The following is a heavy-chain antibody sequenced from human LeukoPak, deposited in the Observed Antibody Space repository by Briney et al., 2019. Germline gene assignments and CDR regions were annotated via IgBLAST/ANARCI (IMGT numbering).Heavy chain of an antibody. J-gene: IGHJ5*02. V-gene: IGHV4-39*01. D-gene: IGHD3-3*01. Sequence: SETLSLTCTVSGASISNNAYYWLWIRQPPGEGLECIGTVHYSGSTFYNPSLKSRVNISVDTSKNQFSLQLSSVTAADTAVYYCARLFFVIDTWGQGTLVTVSS. CDR2: VHYSGST. CDR3: ARLFFVIDT. CDR1: GASISNNAYY.